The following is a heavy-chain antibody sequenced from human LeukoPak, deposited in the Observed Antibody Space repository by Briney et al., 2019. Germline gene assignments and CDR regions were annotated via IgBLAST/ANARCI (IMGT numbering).Heavy chain of an antibody. J-gene: IGHJ4*02. V-gene: IGHV1-69*13. CDR3: AGNSRTTGSFDY. Sequence: ASVKVSCKASGGTFSSYAISWVRQAPGQGLEWMGGIIPIFGTVNYAQKFQGRVTITADESTSTAYMELSSLRSEDTAVYYCAGNSRTTGSFDYWGQGTLVTVSS. CDR2: IIPIFGTV. D-gene: IGHD4-17*01. CDR1: GGTFSSYA.